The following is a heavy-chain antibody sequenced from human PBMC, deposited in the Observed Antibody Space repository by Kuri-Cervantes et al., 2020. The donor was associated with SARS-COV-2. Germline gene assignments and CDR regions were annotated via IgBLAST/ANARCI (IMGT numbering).Heavy chain of an antibody. D-gene: IGHD3-10*01. CDR3: ARTLDYYGSGTYCFDY. Sequence: SETLSLTCIVSGGSVSSGSHYWSWIRQPPGKGLEWIGYIYYSGSTKYNPPLKSRVTMSVDTSKNQFSLKLNSVTPADTAVYYCARTLDYYGSGTYCFDYWGQGTLVTVSS. J-gene: IGHJ4*02. CDR2: IYYSGST. V-gene: IGHV4-61*01. CDR1: GGSVSSGSHY.